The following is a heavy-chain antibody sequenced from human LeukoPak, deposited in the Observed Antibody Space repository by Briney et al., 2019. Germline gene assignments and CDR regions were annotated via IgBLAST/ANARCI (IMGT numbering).Heavy chain of an antibody. J-gene: IGHJ6*03. Sequence: SVKVSSKASGGTFSSYAISWVRQAPGQGLEWMGGIIPIFGTANYAQKFQGRVTITTDESTSTAYMELSSLRSEDTAVYYCARDMCSGGSCYLYYYYYMDVWGKGTTVTVSS. CDR3: ARDMCSGGSCYLYYYYYMDV. CDR1: GGTFSSYA. V-gene: IGHV1-69*05. CDR2: IIPIFGTA. D-gene: IGHD2-15*01.